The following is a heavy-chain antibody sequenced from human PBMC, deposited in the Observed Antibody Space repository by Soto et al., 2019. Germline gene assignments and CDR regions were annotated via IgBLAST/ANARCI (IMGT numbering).Heavy chain of an antibody. CDR1: GGSISSGGYY. V-gene: IGHV4-31*03. CDR3: ARVEISGSYYFDY. Sequence: QVQLQESGPGLVKPSQTLSLTCTVSGGSISSGGYYWSWIRQHPGKGLEWIGYIYYSGSTYYNPSPTSRVTISGDTSKNQFSLKLSSVTAADTAVYYCARVEISGSYYFDYWGQGTLVTVSS. D-gene: IGHD3-10*01. J-gene: IGHJ4*02. CDR2: IYYSGST.